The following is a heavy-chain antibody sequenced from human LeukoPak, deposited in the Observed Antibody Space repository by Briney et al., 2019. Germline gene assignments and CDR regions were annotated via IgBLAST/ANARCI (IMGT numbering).Heavy chain of an antibody. D-gene: IGHD3-3*01. Sequence: SETLSLTCAVYGGSFSGYYWSWIRQPPGKGLEWIGEINHSGSTNYNPSLKSRVTISVDTSKNQFSLKLSSVTAADTAVYYCAKPRRGVVIAASGAFDIWGQGTMVTVSS. J-gene: IGHJ3*02. CDR3: AKPRRGVVIAASGAFDI. CDR2: INHSGST. CDR1: GGSFSGYY. V-gene: IGHV4-34*01.